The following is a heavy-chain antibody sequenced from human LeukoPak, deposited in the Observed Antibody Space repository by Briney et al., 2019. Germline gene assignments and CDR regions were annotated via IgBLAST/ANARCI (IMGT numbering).Heavy chain of an antibody. CDR1: GITFRSYG. D-gene: IGHD6-13*01. J-gene: IGHJ4*02. CDR2: IWYDGSNK. V-gene: IGHV3-33*01. CDR3: ARDAYSSSWYSGPPDY. Sequence: PGRSLRLSCAASGITFRSYGMHWVRQAPGKGLEWVAFIWYDGSNKYYADSVKGRFTISRDNSKNTLYLQMNSLRAEDTAVYYCARDAYSSSWYSGPPDYWGQGTLVTVSS.